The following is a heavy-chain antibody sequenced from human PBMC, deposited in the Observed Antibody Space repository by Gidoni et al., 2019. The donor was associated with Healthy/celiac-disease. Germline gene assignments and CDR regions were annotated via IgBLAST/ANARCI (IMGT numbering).Heavy chain of an antibody. CDR2: IWYDGSNK. CDR3: ARDLDPYSSSWYAFDP. Sequence: QVQLVESGGGVVQPGRSLRLSCAASGFTFSSYGMHWVRKAPGKGLEWVAVIWYDGSNKYYADSVKGRFTISRDNSKNTLYLQMNSLRAEDTAVYYCARDLDPYSSSWYAFDPWGQGTLVTVSS. D-gene: IGHD6-13*01. V-gene: IGHV3-33*01. CDR1: GFTFSSYG. J-gene: IGHJ5*02.